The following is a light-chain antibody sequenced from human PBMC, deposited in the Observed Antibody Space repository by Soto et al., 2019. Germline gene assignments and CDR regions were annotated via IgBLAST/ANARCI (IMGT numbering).Light chain of an antibody. CDR1: QSVSGSY. CDR2: EAS. Sequence: IVLTQSPGTLSLSPREKTPPSCRASQSVSGSYLAWFQQKRGQAPRLLIYEASRRAIGIPDRFSGSGSGTDFTLTISRLEPEDFAVYYCQQYGSSPETFGQGTKVDIK. CDR3: QQYGSSPET. V-gene: IGKV3-20*01. J-gene: IGKJ1*01.